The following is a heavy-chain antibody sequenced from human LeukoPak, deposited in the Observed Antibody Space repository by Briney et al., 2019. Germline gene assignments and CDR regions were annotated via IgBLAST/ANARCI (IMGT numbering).Heavy chain of an antibody. CDR1: GFIFEDYA. CDR2: ISWNSGSI. CDR3: AKDVVVVAATPGGFDY. Sequence: GGSLRLSCTVFGFIFEDYAMHWVRQAPGKGLEWVSGISWNSGSIGYADSVKGRFTISRDNAKNSLYLQMNSLRAEDTALYYCAKDVVVVAATPGGFDYWGQGTLVTVSS. J-gene: IGHJ4*02. V-gene: IGHV3-9*01. D-gene: IGHD2-15*01.